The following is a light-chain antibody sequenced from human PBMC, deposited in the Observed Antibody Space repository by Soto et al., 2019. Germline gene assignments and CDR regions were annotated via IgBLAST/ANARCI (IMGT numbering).Light chain of an antibody. Sequence: DIQMTQSPSSVSASVGDRVTITCRASQGISSWLAWYQQKPGKAPKLLIYDASTLESGVPLRFSGSGSGTDFTLTITSLQPDDFATYYCQQYGSYLITFGQGTRLEIK. V-gene: IGKV1D-16*01. J-gene: IGKJ5*01. CDR2: DAS. CDR1: QGISSW. CDR3: QQYGSYLIT.